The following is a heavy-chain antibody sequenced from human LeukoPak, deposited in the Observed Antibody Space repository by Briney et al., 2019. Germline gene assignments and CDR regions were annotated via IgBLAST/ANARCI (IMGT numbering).Heavy chain of an antibody. J-gene: IGHJ4*02. CDR2: IKANIDGGST. D-gene: IGHD3-3*01. CDR1: GFSFTTAW. V-gene: IGHV3-15*01. Sequence: PGGSLRLSCAASGFSFTTAWMVWVRQAPGKGLEWVGRIKANIDGGSTDFAAPVKGRFTISRDDSTNTLYLQMNSLKPDDTAVYYCTTDSSHFDFSSGFYSYWGQGSLVTVSS. CDR3: TTDSSHFDFSSGFYSY.